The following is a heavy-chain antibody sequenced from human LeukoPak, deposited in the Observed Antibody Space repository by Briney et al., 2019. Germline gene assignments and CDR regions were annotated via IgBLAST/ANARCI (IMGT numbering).Heavy chain of an antibody. V-gene: IGHV4-39*01. D-gene: IGHD1-1*01. CDR2: IYYHENT. Sequence: SETLSLTCTVSGGSLSSSSDYWGWIRQPPGKWLEWIGSIYYHENTYYNSSLKSRVTISVDTSKKQFSLKLNSVTAADTAVYFCARRAYSAAYWKHFDYWGQGTLVTVSS. CDR1: GGSLSSSSDY. J-gene: IGHJ4*02. CDR3: ARRAYSAAYWKHFDY.